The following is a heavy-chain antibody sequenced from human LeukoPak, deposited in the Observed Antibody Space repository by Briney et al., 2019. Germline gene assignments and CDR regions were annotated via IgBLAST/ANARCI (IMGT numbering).Heavy chain of an antibody. CDR2: FIPIFGTA. J-gene: IGHJ5*02. V-gene: IGHV1-69*05. D-gene: IGHD5-12*01. CDR3: ARDRSGYQNNPNWFDP. CDR1: GGTFSSYA. Sequence: SVRVSCKASGGTFSSYAISWVRQAPGQGLEWMGRFIPIFGTANYAQKFQGRVTITTDESTSTAYMELSSLRSEDTAVYYCARDRSGYQNNPNWFDPWGQGTLVTVSS.